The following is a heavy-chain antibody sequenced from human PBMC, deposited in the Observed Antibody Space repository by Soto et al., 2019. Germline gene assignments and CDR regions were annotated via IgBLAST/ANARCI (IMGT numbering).Heavy chain of an antibody. J-gene: IGHJ6*02. D-gene: IGHD2-2*02. CDR3: ARQGLYGRDWDSMDV. CDR1: GYIFTTYW. V-gene: IGHV5-51*01. Sequence: GESLKISCKGSGYIFTTYWIGWVRQMPGKGLEWMGIIYPGDSDTKYSPSFQGQVTISADKSISTAYLQWSSLEASDTAMYYCARQGLYGRDWDSMDVWGQGTTVTVSS. CDR2: IYPGDSDT.